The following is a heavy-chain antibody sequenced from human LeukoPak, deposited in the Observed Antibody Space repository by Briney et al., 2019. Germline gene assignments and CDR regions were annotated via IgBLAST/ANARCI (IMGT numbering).Heavy chain of an antibody. Sequence: KPGESLKISCKGSGYSFTSYWIGWVRQMPGKGLEWMGIIYPGDSDTRYSPSFQGQVTISADKSISTAYLQWSSLKASDTAMYYCARHGWGYDFWSGYYHHWGQGTLVTVSS. V-gene: IGHV5-51*01. CDR3: ARHGWGYDFWSGYYHH. J-gene: IGHJ1*01. D-gene: IGHD3-3*01. CDR2: IYPGDSDT. CDR1: GYSFTSYW.